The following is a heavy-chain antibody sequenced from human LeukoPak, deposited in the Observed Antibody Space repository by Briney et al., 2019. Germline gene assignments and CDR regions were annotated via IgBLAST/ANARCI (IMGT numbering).Heavy chain of an antibody. Sequence: SETLSLTCAVYGGSFSGYYWSWIRQPPGKGLEWIGEINHSGSTNYNPSLKSRVTISVDTSKNQFSLKLSSVTAADTAVYYCARQPTYYYGSGSYYKGPYYYGMDVWGQGTTVTVPS. J-gene: IGHJ6*02. CDR3: ARQPTYYYGSGSYYKGPYYYGMDV. CDR2: INHSGST. D-gene: IGHD3-10*01. V-gene: IGHV4-34*01. CDR1: GGSFSGYY.